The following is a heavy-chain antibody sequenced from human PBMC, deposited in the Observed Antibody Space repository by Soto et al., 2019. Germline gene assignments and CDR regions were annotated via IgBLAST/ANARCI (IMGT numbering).Heavy chain of an antibody. CDR1: GGSISSGDYY. CDR2: IYYSGST. Sequence: PSETLSLTCTVSGGSISSGDYYWSWIRQPPGKGLEWIGYIYYSGSTYYNPSLKSRVTISVDTSKNQFSLKLSSVTAADTAVYYCARSQYCTNGVCLGLDPWGQGTLVTVSS. D-gene: IGHD2-8*01. J-gene: IGHJ5*02. CDR3: ARSQYCTNGVCLGLDP. V-gene: IGHV4-30-4*01.